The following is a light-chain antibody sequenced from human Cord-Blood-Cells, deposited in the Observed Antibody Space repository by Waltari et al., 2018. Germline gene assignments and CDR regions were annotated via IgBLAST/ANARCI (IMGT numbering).Light chain of an antibody. CDR3: QQSYSTPT. J-gene: IGKJ1*01. Sequence: DIQMTQSPSSLSASVGDRVTITCRASQSISSYLNWYQQKPGRAPKLLIYAASRLQSGVPSRFSGSGSGTDFTLTISSLQPEDVATYYCQQSYSTPTFGQGTKVEI. CDR1: QSISSY. CDR2: AAS. V-gene: IGKV1-39*01.